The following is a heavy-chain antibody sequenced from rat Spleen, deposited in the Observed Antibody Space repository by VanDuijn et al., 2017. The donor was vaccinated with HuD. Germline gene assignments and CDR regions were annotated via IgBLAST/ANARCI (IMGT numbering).Heavy chain of an antibody. D-gene: IGHD1-2*01. CDR3: ASLYSSYSLYYFDY. Sequence: EVQLQESGPGLVKPSQSLSLTCSVTGHSITSSYRWNWIRKFPGNKLEWMGNINSAGTTNYNPSLKSLISITRETSKNQFFLQVNSVTTEDTATYYCASLYSSYSLYYFDYWGQGVMVTVSS. CDR2: INSAGTT. J-gene: IGHJ2*01. V-gene: IGHV3-3*01. CDR1: GHSITSSYR.